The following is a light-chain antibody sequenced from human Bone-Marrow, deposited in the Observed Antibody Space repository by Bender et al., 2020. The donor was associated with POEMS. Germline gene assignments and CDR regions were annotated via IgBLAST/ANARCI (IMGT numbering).Light chain of an antibody. CDR3: SSHTTSTTPI. CDR1: SNDVGFYSY. CDR2: DVS. Sequence: QSALTQPASVSGSPGQSITISCTGTSNDVGFYSYVSWYRQYPGKAPKLLIYDVSYRPTGVSNRFSGSKSGNTASLTISGLQAEDEADYYCSSHTTSTTPIFGGGTKLTVL. J-gene: IGLJ2*01. V-gene: IGLV2-14*01.